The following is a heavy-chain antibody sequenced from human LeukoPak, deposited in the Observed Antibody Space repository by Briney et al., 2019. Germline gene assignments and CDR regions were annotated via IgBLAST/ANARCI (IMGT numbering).Heavy chain of an antibody. J-gene: IGHJ1*01. CDR1: GVTLGSYA. V-gene: IGHV3-23*01. Sequence: GGSLRLSCAASGVTLGSYAMSWARQAPGKGLEWVSAISGSGVTTHYAGSVKGRFSISRDNSKNTLYLQMNSLRAEDTALYYCAKKVVVGATSPYSDFQDWGQGTLVTVSS. D-gene: IGHD1-26*01. CDR3: AKKVVVGATSPYSDFQD. CDR2: ISGSGVTT.